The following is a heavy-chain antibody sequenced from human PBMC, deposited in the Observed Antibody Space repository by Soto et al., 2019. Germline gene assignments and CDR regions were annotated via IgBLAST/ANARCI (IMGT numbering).Heavy chain of an antibody. CDR2: VSKDGSNT. J-gene: IGHJ3*02. Sequence: QVQLVESGGGVVQPGRSLRLSCAASGFTFNFFAMHWVRQAPGKGLEWVAAVSKDGSNTYHADSVKGRFTISRDNPKNTLYLQMKSLRVEDTAVYYCARDIWWEPGVDAFHIWGQGTMVTVSP. V-gene: IGHV3-30-3*01. CDR3: ARDIWWEPGVDAFHI. CDR1: GFTFNFFA. D-gene: IGHD1-26*01.